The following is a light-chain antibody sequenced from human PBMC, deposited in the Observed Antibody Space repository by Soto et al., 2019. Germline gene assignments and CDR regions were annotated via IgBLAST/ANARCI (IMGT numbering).Light chain of an antibody. CDR2: AAY. Sequence: DIQMTQSPSSLSASVGDRVTITCRASQGISNYLAWYQQKPGKVPKLLIYAAYTLLSGVPSRYSGSGSGTEFTLTISSLQPEDVATYYCQKYNSAPPLFGQGTKLEIK. CDR3: QKYNSAPPL. V-gene: IGKV1-27*01. J-gene: IGKJ2*01. CDR1: QGISNY.